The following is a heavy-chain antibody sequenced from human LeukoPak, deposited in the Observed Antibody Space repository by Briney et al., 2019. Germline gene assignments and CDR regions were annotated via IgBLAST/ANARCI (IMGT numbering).Heavy chain of an antibody. CDR3: AKDLREADDLFTGYWNDAFDI. V-gene: IGHV3-23*01. CDR1: GFTFNSYA. Sequence: GGSLRLSCAASGFTFNSYAMSWVRQAPGKGLEWVSAISGSGGSTYYADCVKGRFTISRDNSKNTLYLQMNSLRAEDTAVYYCAKDLREADDLFTGYWNDAFDIWGQGTIVTVSS. J-gene: IGHJ3*02. D-gene: IGHD3-9*01. CDR2: ISGSGGST.